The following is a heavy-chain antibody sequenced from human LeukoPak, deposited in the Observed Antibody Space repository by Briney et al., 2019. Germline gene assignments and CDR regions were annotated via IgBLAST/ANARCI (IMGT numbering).Heavy chain of an antibody. CDR2: INPSGGST. CDR1: GYTFTNHA. V-gene: IGHV1-46*01. CDR3: AREGQWLVPTHYYYYGMDV. Sequence: ASVKVSCKASGYTFTNHAMHWVRQAPGQGLEWMGIINPSGGSTSYAQKFQGRVTMTRDTSTSTVYMELSSLRSEDTAVYYCAREGQWLVPTHYYYYGMDVWGQGTTVTVSS. J-gene: IGHJ6*02. D-gene: IGHD6-19*01.